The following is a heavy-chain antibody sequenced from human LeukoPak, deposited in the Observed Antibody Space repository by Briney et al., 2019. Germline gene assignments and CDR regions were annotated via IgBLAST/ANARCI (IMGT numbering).Heavy chain of an antibody. CDR2: IYYSGST. CDR1: GGSISSYY. Sequence: SETLSLTCTVSGGSISSYYWSWLRQPPGKGLEWIGYIYYSGSTNYNPSLKSRVTISVDTSKNQFSLKLSSVTGAETAVYYCASVSDYYYYMDVWGKGTTVTISS. D-gene: IGHD6-19*01. J-gene: IGHJ6*03. V-gene: IGHV4-59*01. CDR3: ASVSDYYYYMDV.